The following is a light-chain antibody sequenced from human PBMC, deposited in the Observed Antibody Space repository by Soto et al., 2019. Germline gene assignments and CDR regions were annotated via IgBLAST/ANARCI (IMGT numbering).Light chain of an antibody. J-gene: IGKJ1*01. V-gene: IGKV3D-15*01. Sequence: EIVLTQSPATLSVSPGERPTLSCRASQTVSSNLGWYQQKPGQAPSLLMNNVSTRATGIPDRFSGSGSGTDFTLTISRLEPEDFAVYYCQQYGNWPRTFGQGTKVDIK. CDR3: QQYGNWPRT. CDR1: QTVSSN. CDR2: NVS.